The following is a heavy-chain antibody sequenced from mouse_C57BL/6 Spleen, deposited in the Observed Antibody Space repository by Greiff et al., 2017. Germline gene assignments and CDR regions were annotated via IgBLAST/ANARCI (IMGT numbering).Heavy chain of an antibody. V-gene: IGHV1-54*01. D-gene: IGHD1-1*01. CDR2: INPGSGGT. CDR3: ARRDGRYWYFDV. Sequence: QVQLQQSGAELVRPGTSVKVSCKASGYAFTNYLIEWVKQRPGQGLEWIGVINPGSGGTNYNEKFKGKATLTADKSSSTAYMQLSSLTSEDSAVYFCARRDGRYWYFDVWGTGTTVTVSS. J-gene: IGHJ1*03. CDR1: GYAFTNYL.